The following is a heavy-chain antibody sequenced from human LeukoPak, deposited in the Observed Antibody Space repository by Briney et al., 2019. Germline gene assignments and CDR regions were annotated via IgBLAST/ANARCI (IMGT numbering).Heavy chain of an antibody. V-gene: IGHV3-74*01. Sequence: GGSLRLSCAASGFTFSSYWMHWVRHAPGKGPVWVSRINSDGSSTSYADSVKGRFTISRDNAKNTLYLQMNSLRAEDTAVYYCARASASGFDPWGQGTAVSVSS. CDR2: INSDGSST. D-gene: IGHD3-10*01. CDR1: GFTFSSYW. CDR3: ARASASGFDP. J-gene: IGHJ5*02.